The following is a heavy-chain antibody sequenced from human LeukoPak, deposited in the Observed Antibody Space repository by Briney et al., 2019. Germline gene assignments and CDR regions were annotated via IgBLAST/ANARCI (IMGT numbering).Heavy chain of an antibody. Sequence: VASVKVSCEPSGYTFSSYGISWVRQAPGQGLEWMGWIRVYNGDTNYAQKFKGRVTMTTDTSTNTAYMELRSLGSDDTAVYYCARGGSRVTTINILDYWGQGALVTVSS. CDR1: GYTFSSYG. CDR3: ARGGSRVTTINILDY. J-gene: IGHJ4*02. V-gene: IGHV1-18*01. D-gene: IGHD5-24*01. CDR2: IRVYNGDT.